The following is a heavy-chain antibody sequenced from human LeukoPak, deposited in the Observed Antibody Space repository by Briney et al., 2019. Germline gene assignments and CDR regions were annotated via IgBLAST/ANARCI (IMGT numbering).Heavy chain of an antibody. CDR2: ISGSGGST. CDR3: AKDREYSSGWYWNYFDY. V-gene: IGHV3-23*01. J-gene: IGHJ4*02. D-gene: IGHD6-19*01. CDR1: GFPFSSYA. Sequence: GGSLRLSCAASGFPFSSYAMSWVRQSPGEGLEWVSCISGSGGSTYYAESVKGRFTISRDNSKNTLYLQMNSLRAEDTAVYYCAKDREYSSGWYWNYFDYWGQGTLVTVSS.